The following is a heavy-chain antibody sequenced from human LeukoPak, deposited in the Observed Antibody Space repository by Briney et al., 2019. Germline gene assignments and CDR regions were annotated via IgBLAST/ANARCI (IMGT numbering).Heavy chain of an antibody. Sequence: ASVKVSREASGYTFTGYYMHWVRQAPGQGLEWMGWMNANSGGTNYAQKFQGRVTMTRDTSISTAYMDLSRLRSDDTVVYYCVKVDSAYAMDYWGQGTLVTVSS. CDR1: GYTFTGYY. J-gene: IGHJ4*02. V-gene: IGHV1-2*02. CDR2: MNANSGGT. D-gene: IGHD5-12*01. CDR3: VKVDSAYAMDY.